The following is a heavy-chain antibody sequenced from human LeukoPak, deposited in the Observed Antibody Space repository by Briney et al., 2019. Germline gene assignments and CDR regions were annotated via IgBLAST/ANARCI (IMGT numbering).Heavy chain of an antibody. CDR1: GGPISSYY. CDR3: ARERAHYDILTGYYDRARGAFDI. D-gene: IGHD3-9*01. Sequence: SETLSLTCTVSGGPISSYYWSWIRQPPGKGLEWIGYIYYRGSTNYNPSLKSRVTISVDTYKSQFSLKLSSVTAADTDVYYCARERAHYDILTGYYDRARGAFDIWGQGTMVTVSS. V-gene: IGHV4-59*01. CDR2: IYYRGST. J-gene: IGHJ3*02.